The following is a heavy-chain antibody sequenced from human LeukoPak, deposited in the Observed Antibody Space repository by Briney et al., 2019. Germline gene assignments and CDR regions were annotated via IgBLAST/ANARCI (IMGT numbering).Heavy chain of an antibody. CDR2: IYYSGST. V-gene: IGHV4-59*01. CDR3: ASLSGYYGFDY. Sequence: PSETLSLTCCVWWGSISSYYWSWIRQPPGKGLEWIGYIYYSGSTNYNPSLKSRVTISVDTSKNQFSLKLSSVTAADTAVYYCASLSGYYGFDYWGQGTLVTVSS. D-gene: IGHD3-22*01. J-gene: IGHJ4*02. CDR1: WGSISSYY.